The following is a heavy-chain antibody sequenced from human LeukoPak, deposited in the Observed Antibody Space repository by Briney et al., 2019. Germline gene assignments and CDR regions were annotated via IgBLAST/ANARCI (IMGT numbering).Heavy chain of an antibody. CDR3: ARDQRGFSYSKYYCDY. CDR2: IWCDGTNK. J-gene: IGHJ4*02. CDR1: GFSFSSYA. Sequence: GGSLRLSCAASGFSFSSYAMHWVRQAPGKGLEWVAVIWCDGTNKYYADSVKGRFTISRDNSKNTLYLQMNSLRAEDTAVYYCARDQRGFSYSKYYCDYWGQGTLVTVSS. D-gene: IGHD5-18*01. V-gene: IGHV3-33*01.